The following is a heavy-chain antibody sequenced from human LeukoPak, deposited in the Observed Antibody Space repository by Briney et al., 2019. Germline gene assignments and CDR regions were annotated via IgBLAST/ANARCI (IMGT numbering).Heavy chain of an antibody. D-gene: IGHD5-12*01. CDR3: AKHTSTYYFDY. CDR1: GFTFDDYA. CDR2: ISGSGGST. Sequence: GGSLRLSCAASGFTFDDYAMHWVRQAPGKGLEWVSAISGSGGSTYYADSVKGRFTISRDNSKNTLYLQMNSLRAEDTAVYYCAKHTSTYYFDYWGQGTLVTVSS. J-gene: IGHJ4*02. V-gene: IGHV3-23*01.